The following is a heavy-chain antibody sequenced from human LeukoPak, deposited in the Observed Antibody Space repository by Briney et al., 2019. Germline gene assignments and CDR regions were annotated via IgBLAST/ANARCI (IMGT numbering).Heavy chain of an antibody. J-gene: IGHJ4*02. Sequence: GESLKISCKGSGYSFSNYWIGWVRQLPGKGLEWMGIIYPADSDTRYSPCFQGQVTISVDKSITTAYLQWSSLKASDSAMYYCARDGQENSFDYWGQGTVVTVSS. CDR3: ARDGQENSFDY. CDR1: GYSFSNYW. CDR2: IYPADSDT. V-gene: IGHV5-51*01.